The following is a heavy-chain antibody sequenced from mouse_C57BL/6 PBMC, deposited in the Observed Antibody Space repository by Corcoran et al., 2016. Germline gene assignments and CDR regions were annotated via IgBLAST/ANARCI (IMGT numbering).Heavy chain of an antibody. V-gene: IGHV9-3*01. Sequence: QIQLVQSGPELKKPGETVKISCKASGYTFTTYGMSWVKQAPGKGLKWMGWINTYSGVPTYADDFKGRFAFSLETSASTAYLQINNLKNEDTATYFCARSGYPAWFAYWGQGTLVTVSA. J-gene: IGHJ3*01. D-gene: IGHD3-1*01. CDR3: ARSGYPAWFAY. CDR2: INTYSGVP. CDR1: GYTFTTYG.